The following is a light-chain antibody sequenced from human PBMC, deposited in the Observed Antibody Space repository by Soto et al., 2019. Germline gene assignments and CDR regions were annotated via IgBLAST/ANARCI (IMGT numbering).Light chain of an antibody. V-gene: IGLV2-14*01. CDR1: SSDVGAYNF. CDR3: SSFRSGSTL. J-gene: IGLJ1*01. Sequence: QSALTQPASVSGSPGQSIAISCTGTSSDVGAYNFVSWYQQHPGKAPKLMIYEVSNRPSGVSSRFSGSKSGNTASLTISGHQPEDEADYYCSSFRSGSTLFGTGTKLTVL. CDR2: EVS.